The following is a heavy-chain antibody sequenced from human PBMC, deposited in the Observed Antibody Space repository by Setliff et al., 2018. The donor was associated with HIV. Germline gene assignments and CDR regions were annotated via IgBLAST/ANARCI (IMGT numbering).Heavy chain of an antibody. V-gene: IGHV4-30-4*08. D-gene: IGHD2-15*01. Sequence: SETLSLTCTVSGDSIISGDYYWSWIRQSPGKGLEWIGHIHYKGNIDYNASLKSRLAISSDTSTNQFSLNLSSVIAADTAIYFCARFTVVVFGAGEPSWFDPWGQGILVTAPQ. J-gene: IGHJ5*02. CDR2: IHYKGNI. CDR3: ARFTVVVFGAGEPSWFDP. CDR1: GDSIISGDYY.